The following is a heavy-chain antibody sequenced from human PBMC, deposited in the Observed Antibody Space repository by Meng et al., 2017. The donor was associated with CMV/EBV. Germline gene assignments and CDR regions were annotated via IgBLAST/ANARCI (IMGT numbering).Heavy chain of an antibody. D-gene: IGHD3-3*01. Sequence: SETLSLTCTVSGGSISSSSYYWGWSLQPPGKGLECIGSIYYSGSTYYNPSLKSRVTIAVDTSKNQFSLKLSSVTAADTGVYDWARDLGSRITIFGVVTLGNWFDPWGQGTLVTVSS. CDR1: GGSISSSSYY. CDR2: IYYSGST. CDR3: ARDLGSRITIFGVVTLGNWFDP. J-gene: IGHJ5*02. V-gene: IGHV4-39*07.